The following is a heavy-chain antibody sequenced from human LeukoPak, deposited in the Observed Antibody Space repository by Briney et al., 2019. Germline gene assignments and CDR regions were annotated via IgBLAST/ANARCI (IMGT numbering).Heavy chain of an antibody. J-gene: IGHJ5*02. V-gene: IGHV4-4*02. CDR1: GGSISSSNW. D-gene: IGHD3-10*01. CDR2: IYHSGST. Sequence: PSETLSLTCAVSGGSISSSNWWSWVRQPPGKGLEWIGEIYHSGSTNYNPSLKGRVTISVDKSKNQFSLKLSSVTAADTAVYYCARRDRRITMVRGVRGHWFDPWGQGTLVTVSS. CDR3: ARRDRRITMVRGVRGHWFDP.